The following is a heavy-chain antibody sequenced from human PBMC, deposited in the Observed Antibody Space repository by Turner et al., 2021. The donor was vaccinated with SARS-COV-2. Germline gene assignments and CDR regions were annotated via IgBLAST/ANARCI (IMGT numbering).Heavy chain of an antibody. Sequence: EVQLLESGGCLVQPGGSLRLSCSASGFTFSSYGMSWVRQAPGKGLEWVSIISVGGDTTFYGDSVKGRFTISRDNSRNTLFLQMNSLRAEDTAVYYCAKGSGGSSWYYFDSWGQGTLVTVSS. J-gene: IGHJ4*02. CDR3: AKGSGGSSWYYFDS. CDR1: GFTFSSYG. V-gene: IGHV3-23*01. CDR2: ISVGGDTT. D-gene: IGHD6-13*01.